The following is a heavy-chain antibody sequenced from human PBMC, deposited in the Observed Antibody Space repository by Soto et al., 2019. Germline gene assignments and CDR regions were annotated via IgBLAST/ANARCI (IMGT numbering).Heavy chain of an antibody. V-gene: IGHV3-30*18. J-gene: IGHJ6*02. CDR3: AKDRCISNSCNIFSYGMDV. D-gene: IGHD2-2*02. Sequence: GALRLTCSASGFTFSSYDMHWVRQAPGKGLEWVALISYDESDKYYADSVKGRFTISRDNSKNTLYLQMNRLRAEDTAVYYCAKDRCISNSCNIFSYGMDVWGQGTKVTVYS. CDR1: GFTFSSYD. CDR2: ISYDESDK.